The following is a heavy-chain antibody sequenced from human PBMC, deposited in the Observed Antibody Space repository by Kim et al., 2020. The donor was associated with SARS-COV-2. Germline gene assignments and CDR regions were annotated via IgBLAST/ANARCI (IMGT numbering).Heavy chain of an antibody. Sequence: GGSLRLSCAASGFTFSNAWMSWVRQAPGKGLEWVGRIKSKTDGGTTDYAAPVKGRFTISRDDSKNTLYLQMNSLKTEDTAVYYCTTGVAGTSSYYYGMDVWGQGTTVTVSS. J-gene: IGHJ6*02. V-gene: IGHV3-15*01. CDR1: GFTFSNAW. D-gene: IGHD1-7*01. CDR3: TTGVAGTSSYYYGMDV. CDR2: IKSKTDGGTT.